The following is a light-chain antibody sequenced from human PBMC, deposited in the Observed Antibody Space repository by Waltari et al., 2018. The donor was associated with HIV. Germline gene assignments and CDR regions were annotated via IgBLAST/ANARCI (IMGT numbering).Light chain of an antibody. Sequence: EIVMTQSPATLSVSPGERVTLSCRASQPVSSSLAWYQQKPGQAPRLLIFGASARATGIPARFSGSGSGTGFALTISSLQSEDFAVYYCQQYNNWPYTFGQGTKLEIK. CDR3: QQYNNWPYT. CDR2: GAS. V-gene: IGKV3-15*01. CDR1: QPVSSS. J-gene: IGKJ2*01.